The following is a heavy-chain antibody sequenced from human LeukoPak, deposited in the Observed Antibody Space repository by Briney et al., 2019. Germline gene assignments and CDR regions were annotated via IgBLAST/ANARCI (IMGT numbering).Heavy chain of an antibody. CDR3: AIDPNWGTHS. CDR2: ISNSGGST. J-gene: IGHJ4*02. D-gene: IGHD7-27*01. Sequence: GGSLRLSCAASGFTFSSYVMSWVRQAPGKGLEWVSSISNSGGSTYYADSVKGRFTISRDNFKNALYLQMNSLRVKDTAVYYCAIDPNWGTHSWGQGVLVTVSS. V-gene: IGHV3-23*01. CDR1: GFTFSSYV.